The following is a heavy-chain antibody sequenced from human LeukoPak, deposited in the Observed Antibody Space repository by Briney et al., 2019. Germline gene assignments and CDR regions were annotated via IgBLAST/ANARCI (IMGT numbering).Heavy chain of an antibody. D-gene: IGHD3-10*01. V-gene: IGHV4-59*01. CDR3: ARGGWFGELFPYYYYGMDV. CDR2: IYYSGST. Sequence: PSETLSLTCTVSGGSISSYYWSWIRQPPGKGLERIGYIYYSGSTNYNHSLTSRCPISVDTSKHQSSLKLSSVTAADTAVYYCARGGWFGELFPYYYYGMDVWGQGTTVTVSS. CDR1: GGSISSYY. J-gene: IGHJ6*02.